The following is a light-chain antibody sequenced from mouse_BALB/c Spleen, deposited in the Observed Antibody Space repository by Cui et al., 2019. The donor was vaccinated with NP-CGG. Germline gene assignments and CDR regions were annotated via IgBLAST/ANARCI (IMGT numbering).Light chain of an antibody. J-gene: IGLJ1*01. Sequence: QAAVTQEAAATTSPGETVTLTCRSSIGAVTTTNYANWVQEKPDHLFTGLIGGTNNRPPGVPARFSGSLIGDKAVLTITGAQTEDEAIYFCALWYSNHWVFGGGTKLTVL. CDR3: ALWYSNHWV. CDR1: IGAVTTTNY. V-gene: IGLV1*01. CDR2: GTN.